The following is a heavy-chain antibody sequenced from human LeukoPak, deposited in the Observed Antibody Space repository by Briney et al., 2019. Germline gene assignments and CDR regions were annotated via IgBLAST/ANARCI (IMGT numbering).Heavy chain of an antibody. CDR2: INPNSGGT. V-gene: IGHV1-2*02. D-gene: IGHD3-10*01. J-gene: IGHJ4*02. CDR1: GYTFTGYY. Sequence: ASVKVSCTASGYTFTGYYMHWVRQAPGQGLEWMGWINPNSGGTNYAQTFQGRVTMTRDTSISTAYMQLSRLRSDDTAVYYCARSGSNGFTRFDYWGQGTLVTVSS. CDR3: ARSGSNGFTRFDY.